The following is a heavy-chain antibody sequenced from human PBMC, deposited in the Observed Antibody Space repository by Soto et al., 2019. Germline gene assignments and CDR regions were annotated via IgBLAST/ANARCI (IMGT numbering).Heavy chain of an antibody. J-gene: IGHJ2*01. Sequence: QVQLVQSGAEVKKPGASVKVSCKASGYALTSSGITWVRQAPGQGLEWMGWISEYNGNIDYAEKFQTRVALTTDTSTGTAFMELRDPRSDDTAVYYCARRSTDTAFWYFDLWGRGTLVTVSS. D-gene: IGHD3-3*02. CDR1: GYALTSSG. CDR3: ARRSTDTAFWYFDL. CDR2: ISEYNGNI. V-gene: IGHV1-18*04.